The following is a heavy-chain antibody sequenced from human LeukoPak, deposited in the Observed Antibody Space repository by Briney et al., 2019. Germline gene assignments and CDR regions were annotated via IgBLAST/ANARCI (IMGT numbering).Heavy chain of an antibody. J-gene: IGHJ4*02. CDR3: ATAIVGATPYFDY. CDR1: GYTLTELS. Sequence: ASVKVSCKVSGYTLTELSMHWVRQAPGKGLEWMGGFDPEDGETIYAQKFQGRVTVTEDTSTDTAYMELSSLRSEDTAVYYCATAIVGATPYFDYWGQGTLVTVSS. V-gene: IGHV1-24*01. CDR2: FDPEDGET. D-gene: IGHD1-26*01.